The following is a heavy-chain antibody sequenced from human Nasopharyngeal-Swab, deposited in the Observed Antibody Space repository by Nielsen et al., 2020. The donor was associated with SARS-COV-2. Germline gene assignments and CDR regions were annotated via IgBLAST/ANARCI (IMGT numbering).Heavy chain of an antibody. J-gene: IGHJ4*02. CDR2: INSDGSRT. CDR1: GFTFSDSW. V-gene: IGHV3-74*01. CDR3: ARDFDKTGD. D-gene: IGHD7-27*01. Sequence: GGSLRLSCAVSGFTFSDSWIHWVRQAPGKGLVWVSRINSDGSRTGYADSVKGRFTISRDNAKNTLYLQMNSLRAEDTAVYYCARDFDKTGDWGQRTLVTVSS.